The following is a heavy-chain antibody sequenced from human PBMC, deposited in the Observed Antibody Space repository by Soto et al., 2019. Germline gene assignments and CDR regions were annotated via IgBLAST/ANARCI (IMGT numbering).Heavy chain of an antibody. CDR2: MNPTSGLT. V-gene: IGHV1-8*01. D-gene: IGHD6-6*01. J-gene: IGHJ5*02. Sequence: VASVKFSCKASGYSFITYDINWVRQAAGQGLECMVWMNPTSGLTGCXXKFQGRLXXTMDAAISTAXVELSXLTSDDTAVYYCARVPASLAPWGQGTLVTXSS. CDR1: GYSFITYD. CDR3: ARVPASLAP.